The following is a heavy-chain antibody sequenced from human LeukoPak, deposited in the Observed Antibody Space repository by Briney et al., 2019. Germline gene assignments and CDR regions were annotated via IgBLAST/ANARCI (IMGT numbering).Heavy chain of an antibody. D-gene: IGHD3-9*01. Sequence: GASVKVSCKASGYTFTSYGISWVRQAPGQGLEWMGWISAYNGNTNYAQKLQGRVTMTTDTSTSTAYMELRSLRSDDTAVYYCARAQYYDILTGYFYNWFDPWGQGTLVTVSS. J-gene: IGHJ5*02. CDR1: GYTFTSYG. CDR2: ISAYNGNT. CDR3: ARAQYYDILTGYFYNWFDP. V-gene: IGHV1-18*01.